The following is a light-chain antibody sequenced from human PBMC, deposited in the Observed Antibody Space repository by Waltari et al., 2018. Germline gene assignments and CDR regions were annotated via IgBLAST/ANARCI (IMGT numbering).Light chain of an antibody. Sequence: DIVMTQSPDSLAVSLGERATINCKSSQSILYRSSNRNALAWYQQKPGQPPKLLFFWAATRESGVPDRFSGTGSGIDFTLTISRLQAEDVAVYYCQQYFKTPLTFGGGTKVEIK. CDR1: QSILYRSSNRNA. J-gene: IGKJ4*01. CDR3: QQYFKTPLT. V-gene: IGKV4-1*01. CDR2: WAA.